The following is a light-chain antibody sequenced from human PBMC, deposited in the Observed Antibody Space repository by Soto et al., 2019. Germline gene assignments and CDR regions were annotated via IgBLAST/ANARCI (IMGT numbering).Light chain of an antibody. CDR1: QSISSW. CDR3: QQYNSYSRT. J-gene: IGKJ1*01. CDR2: KAS. V-gene: IGKV1-5*03. Sequence: DIQMTQSPSTVSASVGDRVTITCRASQSISSWLAWYQQKPGKAPKHLIYKASSLESGVPSRFSGSGSGTEFTLTISSLQPDDFATYYCQQYNSYSRTFGQGTKVAIK.